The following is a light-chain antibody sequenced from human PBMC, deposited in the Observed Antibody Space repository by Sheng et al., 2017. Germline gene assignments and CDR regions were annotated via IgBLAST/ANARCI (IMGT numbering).Light chain of an antibody. CDR1: QDINTW. V-gene: IGKV1-12*01. CDR3: QQAQSFPYT. Sequence: DIQMTQSPSSVSASVGDRVTITCRASQDINTWLAWYQQKPGKAPELLIYGASSLQSGVPSRFSGSGSGTEFTLTISSLQPEDFATYYCQQAQSFPYTFGQGTKVEIK. J-gene: IGKJ2*01. CDR2: GAS.